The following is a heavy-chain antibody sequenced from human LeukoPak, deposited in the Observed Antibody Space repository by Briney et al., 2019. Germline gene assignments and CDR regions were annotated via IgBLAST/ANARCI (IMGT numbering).Heavy chain of an antibody. Sequence: QSGGSLRLSCAASGFTFSSYGMHWVSQAPGKGLEWVAVIWYDGSDKYYADSVKGRFTISRDNSKNTLYLQMNSLRAEDTAVYYCARNQDYGVYNSVGAFDIWGQGTMVTVSS. J-gene: IGHJ3*02. CDR3: ARNQDYGVYNSVGAFDI. CDR1: GFTFSSYG. V-gene: IGHV3-33*01. CDR2: IWYDGSDK. D-gene: IGHD4-17*01.